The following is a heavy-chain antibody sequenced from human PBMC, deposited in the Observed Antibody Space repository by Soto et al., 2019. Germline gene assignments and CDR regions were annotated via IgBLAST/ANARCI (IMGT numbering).Heavy chain of an antibody. CDR3: ALPVVVTDTFDY. V-gene: IGHV1-2*02. Sequence: QVQLVQSGADVKKPGASVKVSCKTSGYTFSGYSIYWIRQAPGQGLEFMGWINPNSGGTNYAQQFQGRVTMTTDTSVSTAYMELSRLTSDDTAIYYCALPVVVTDTFDYWGQGTLVTVSS. D-gene: IGHD2-2*01. CDR1: GYTFSGYS. CDR2: INPNSGGT. J-gene: IGHJ4*02.